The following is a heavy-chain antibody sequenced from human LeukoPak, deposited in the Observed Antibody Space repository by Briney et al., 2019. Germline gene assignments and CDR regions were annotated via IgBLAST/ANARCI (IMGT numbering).Heavy chain of an antibody. V-gene: IGHV3-48*01. D-gene: IGHD3-10*01. CDR1: GFTVSNIF. CDR3: ARASITMVRDLDY. CDR2: ISSSSSAI. J-gene: IGHJ4*02. Sequence: GGSLRLSCAASGFTVSNIFMNWVRQAPGKGLEWVSYISSSSSAIYYADSVKGRFTISRDNAKNSLYLQMNSLRAEDTAVYYCARASITMVRDLDYWGQGTLVTVSS.